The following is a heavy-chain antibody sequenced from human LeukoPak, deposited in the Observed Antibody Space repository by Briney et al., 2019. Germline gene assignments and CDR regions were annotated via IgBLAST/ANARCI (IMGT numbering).Heavy chain of an antibody. CDR2: IRSKTYGGTT. CDR3: TRGGITIFGVLTL. CDR1: GFTFGDYA. Sequence: GGSLRLSCTASGFTFGDYAMSWVRQAPGKGLEWVGFIRSKTYGGTTEYAASVKGRFTISRDDSKSIAYLQMNSLKTEDTAVYHCTRGGITIFGVLTLWGQGTLVTVSS. V-gene: IGHV3-49*04. J-gene: IGHJ4*02. D-gene: IGHD3-3*01.